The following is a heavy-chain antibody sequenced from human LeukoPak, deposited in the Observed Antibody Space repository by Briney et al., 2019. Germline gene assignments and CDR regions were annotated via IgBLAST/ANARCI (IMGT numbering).Heavy chain of an antibody. D-gene: IGHD3-22*01. Sequence: GGSLRLSCAASGFTVSSNYMSWVRQAPGKGLEWVSIIYSGGSTYYADSMRGRFTISRDNSKNTLYLQMNSLRAEDTAVYYCASIMRDYYDSSGTLFDYWGQETLVTVSS. CDR2: IYSGGST. CDR1: GFTVSSNY. CDR3: ASIMRDYYDSSGTLFDY. V-gene: IGHV3-66*01. J-gene: IGHJ4*02.